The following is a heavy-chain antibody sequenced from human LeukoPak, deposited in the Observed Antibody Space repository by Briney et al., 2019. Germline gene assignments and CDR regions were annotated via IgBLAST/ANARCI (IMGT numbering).Heavy chain of an antibody. CDR1: GFTVSSNY. V-gene: IGHV3-66*01. D-gene: IGHD6-19*01. CDR2: IYSGGST. Sequence: GGSLRFSGAASGFTVSSNYMSWERQAPGKELEGVSVIYSGGSTYYADSVKGRFTTSRDNSKNTLYLQMNRLSAEDTAVYYCARGLRGLGKNNWFDPWGQGTLVTVSS. J-gene: IGHJ5*02. CDR3: ARGLRGLGKNNWFDP.